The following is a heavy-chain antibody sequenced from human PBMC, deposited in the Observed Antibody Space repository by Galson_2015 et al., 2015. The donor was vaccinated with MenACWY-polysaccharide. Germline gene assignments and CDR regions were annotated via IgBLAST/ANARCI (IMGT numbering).Heavy chain of an antibody. CDR2: ISHDGKNK. CDR3: VKDWTKLPGEFFDWLPSSHFDK. V-gene: IGHV3-30*18. Sequence: SLRLCCAGSGFIFSFSAIHWVRQAPGEGLEWVALISHDGKNKFYADSVKGRFTISRDNSKNTVYLELNSLRPEDTAVFYCVKDWTKLPGEFFDWLPSSHFDKWGQGAPVTVSS. CDR1: GFIFSFSA. D-gene: IGHD3/OR15-3a*01. J-gene: IGHJ1*01.